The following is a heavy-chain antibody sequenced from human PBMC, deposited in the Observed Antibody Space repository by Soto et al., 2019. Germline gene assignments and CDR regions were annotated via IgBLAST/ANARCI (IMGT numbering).Heavy chain of an antibody. J-gene: IGHJ4*02. CDR2: ISSSSTYI. CDR1: GFTFSSYS. CDR3: ARGGDTSGSWPRY. D-gene: IGHD5-12*01. V-gene: IGHV3-21*01. Sequence: VGSLRLSCAASGFTFSSYSLSWVRQAPGKGLEWVSSISSSSTYIYYADSVRGRFTISRDDAKNSLFLQMSSLRVEDTAVYYCARGGDTSGSWPRYWGQGTLVTVSS.